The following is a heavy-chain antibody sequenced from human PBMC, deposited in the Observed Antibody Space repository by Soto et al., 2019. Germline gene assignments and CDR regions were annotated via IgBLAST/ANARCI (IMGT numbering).Heavy chain of an antibody. CDR2: INPNGGST. CDR3: ARQSTGYSVEVDY. V-gene: IGHV1-46*01. D-gene: IGHD6-13*01. CDR1: GDTFTSYY. Sequence: QVRLVQSGAEVKAPGASVTVSCKAPGDTFTSYYMHWVRQAPGHGLEWMGVINPNGGSTRFAQKFQGRVTMTRDTSTSTVYMELRGLTSEDTAVYYCARQSTGYSVEVDYWGQGTLVTVSS. J-gene: IGHJ4*02.